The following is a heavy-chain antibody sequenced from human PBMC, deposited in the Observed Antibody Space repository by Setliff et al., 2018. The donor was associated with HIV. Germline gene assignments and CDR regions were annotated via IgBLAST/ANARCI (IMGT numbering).Heavy chain of an antibody. Sequence: SETLSLTCTVSGGSISTSNYYWGWVRQPPGKGLEWVVNVDYTGSTYYNPSLKSRVTISVDTSKNQFSLRLNSVTAADTAVYYCARQGNIVVVTSFDYWGQGTLVTVSS. CDR2: VDYTGST. CDR1: GGSISTSNYY. V-gene: IGHV4-39*07. D-gene: IGHD2-21*02. CDR3: ARQGNIVVVTSFDY. J-gene: IGHJ4*02.